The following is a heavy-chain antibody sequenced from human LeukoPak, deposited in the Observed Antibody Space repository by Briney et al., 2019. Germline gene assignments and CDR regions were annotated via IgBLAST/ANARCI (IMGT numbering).Heavy chain of an antibody. Sequence: GASVTVSCKASGHTFTGYYMHWVRQAPGQALEWMGWINPNSGGTNYAQKFQGRVTMTRDTSISTAYMELSRLRSDDTAVYYCARNGDRFGFKGDYSDYYYYMDVWGKGTTVTVSS. CDR2: INPNSGGT. CDR3: ARNGDRFGFKGDYSDYYYYMDV. D-gene: IGHD4-17*01. V-gene: IGHV1-2*02. CDR1: GHTFTGYY. J-gene: IGHJ6*03.